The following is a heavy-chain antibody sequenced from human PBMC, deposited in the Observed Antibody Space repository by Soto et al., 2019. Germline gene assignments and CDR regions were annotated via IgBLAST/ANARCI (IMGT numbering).Heavy chain of an antibody. D-gene: IGHD6-19*01. CDR2: INPYNGNT. J-gene: IGHJ4*01. V-gene: IGHV1-18*01. Sequence: WARQSTGQGLEWMAWINPYNGNTNYAQRFQGRLSMTTDTSTSAAYMELRSLRSDDTAVYYCARDGIAAGNINSAYRGQGSLVPVTS. CDR3: ARDGIAAGNINSAY.